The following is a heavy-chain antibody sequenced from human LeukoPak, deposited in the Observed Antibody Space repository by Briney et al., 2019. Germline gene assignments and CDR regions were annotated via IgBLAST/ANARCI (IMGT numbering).Heavy chain of an antibody. CDR2: IKSKIDGETT. CDR3: TTGAYYFDTTGHLA. J-gene: IGHJ5*02. D-gene: IGHD2/OR15-2a*01. CDR1: GFTFSDAW. Sequence: GGSLRLSCAVSGFTFSDAWMTWVRQAPGKGLEWVGRIKSKIDGETTDYAAPVKGRFTISRDDSKNTLFLQMNSLKTEDTGVYYCTTGAYYFDTTGHLAWGQGTLVTVSS. V-gene: IGHV3-15*01.